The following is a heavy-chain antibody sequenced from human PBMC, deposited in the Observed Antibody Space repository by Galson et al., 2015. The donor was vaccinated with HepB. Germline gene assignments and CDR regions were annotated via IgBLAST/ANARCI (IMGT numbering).Heavy chain of an antibody. D-gene: IGHD3-10*01. CDR3: ARDPQPTMDKPTYYYMDV. CDR1: RFTFSTYG. CDR2: IWYDGSNK. V-gene: IGHV3-33*01. Sequence: SLRLSCAASRFTFSTYGMHWVRQAPGKGLEWVAVIWYDGSNKYYADSVKGRFTISRDNSKNTLYLQMNSLRAEDTGVYYCARDPQPTMDKPTYYYMDVWGRGTTVTVSS. J-gene: IGHJ6*03.